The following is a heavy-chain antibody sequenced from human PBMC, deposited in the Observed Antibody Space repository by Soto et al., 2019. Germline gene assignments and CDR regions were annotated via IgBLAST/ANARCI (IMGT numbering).Heavy chain of an antibody. J-gene: IGHJ4*02. V-gene: IGHV1-3*01. CDR3: ARLITGTVAVDY. D-gene: IGHD1-1*01. CDR1: GYVFSSYA. CDR2: VNPANGYT. Sequence: QVQLVQSGAGVMKPGAGVTLSCKASGYVFSSYAMHWVRQAAGQRLEWMGWVNPANGYTKYSQTFQGRVTITWDTSASTAYMDLSSLRSGDTAVYYCARLITGTVAVDYWGQGTLVTVSS.